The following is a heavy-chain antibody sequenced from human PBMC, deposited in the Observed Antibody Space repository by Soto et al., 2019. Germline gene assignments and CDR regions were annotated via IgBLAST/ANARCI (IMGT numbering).Heavy chain of an antibody. J-gene: IGHJ6*02. V-gene: IGHV3-30*13. CDR1: GFTFSSYG. D-gene: IGHD6-19*01. Sequence: QVQLVESGGGVVQPGRSLRLSCAASGFTFSSYGMHWVRQAPGKGLEWVAVISHDGSNKYFADSVKGRFTISRDNSQNRLYLQMNSLGAEDTAVYYCAKLLLAVAGYVLGMDVWGQGTTVTVSS. CDR3: AKLLLAVAGYVLGMDV. CDR2: ISHDGSNK.